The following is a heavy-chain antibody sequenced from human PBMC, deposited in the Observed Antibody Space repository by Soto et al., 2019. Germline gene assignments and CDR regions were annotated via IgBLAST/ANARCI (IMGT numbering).Heavy chain of an antibody. CDR1: GYTFTGYY. D-gene: IGHD3-10*01. CDR3: ARDKSLYYYGSGSYYTNYYYYYGMDV. J-gene: IGHJ6*02. CDR2: INPNSGGT. V-gene: IGHV1-2*04. Sequence: ASVKVSCKASGYTFTGYYMHWVRQAPGQGLEWMGWINPNSGGTNYAQKFQGWVTMTRDTSISTAYMELCRLRSDDTAVYYCARDKSLYYYGSGSYYTNYYYYYGMDVWGQGTTVTVSS.